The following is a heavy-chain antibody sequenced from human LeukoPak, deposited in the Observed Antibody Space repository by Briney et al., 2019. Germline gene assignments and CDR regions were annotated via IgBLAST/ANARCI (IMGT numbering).Heavy chain of an antibody. Sequence: ASVKVSCKASGYTFTSYAMNWVRQAPGQGLEWMGWINTNTGNPTYAQGFTGRFVFSLDTSVSTAYLQISSLKAEDTAVYYCARAEDSGGLTWFDPWGQGTLVTVSS. V-gene: IGHV7-4-1*02. CDR1: GYTFTSYA. J-gene: IGHJ5*02. D-gene: IGHD1-14*01. CDR2: INTNTGNP. CDR3: ARAEDSGGLTWFDP.